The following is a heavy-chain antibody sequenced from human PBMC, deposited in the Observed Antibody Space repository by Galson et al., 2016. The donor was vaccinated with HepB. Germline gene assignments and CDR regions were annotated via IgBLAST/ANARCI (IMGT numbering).Heavy chain of an antibody. CDR1: GDSFKGYY. Sequence: ETLSLTCAVSGDSFKGYYCTWFRQSPGRGLERIGEINLSGVTNFNPSLRSRVSMSIDTSKNQVFLTVTSVTAADTAVYFCARGVDFWGQGTLVIVSS. CDR3: ARGVDF. V-gene: IGHV4-34*01. J-gene: IGHJ4*02. CDR2: INLSGVT.